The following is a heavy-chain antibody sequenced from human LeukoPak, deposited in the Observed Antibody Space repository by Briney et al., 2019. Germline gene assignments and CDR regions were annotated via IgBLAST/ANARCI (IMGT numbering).Heavy chain of an antibody. J-gene: IGHJ4*02. CDR1: GFTFSNYS. CDR2: ISPSSHYI. Sequence: GGSLRLSCAGSGFTFSNYSINWVRQAPGKGLEWVSSISPSSHYIYYADSVRGRFTISRDNARNSLYLQMNSLRDEDTAVYYCARDGSGEWPIGYWGQGTLVTVSS. D-gene: IGHD3-10*01. V-gene: IGHV3-21*04. CDR3: ARDGSGEWPIGY.